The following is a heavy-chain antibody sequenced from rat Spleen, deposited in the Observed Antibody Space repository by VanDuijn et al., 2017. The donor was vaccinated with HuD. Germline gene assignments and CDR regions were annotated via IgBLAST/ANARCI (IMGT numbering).Heavy chain of an antibody. J-gene: IGHJ2*01. D-gene: IGHD1-4*01. Sequence: EVRLVESGGGLVQPGRSLKVSCVASGFTFSTSYMAWVRQAPTKGLEWVAYITTGGGSTLYRDSVKGRFTISRDNAKSTLYLQMDSLRSEDTATYYCTTGGLPYYFDYWGQGVMVTVSS. V-gene: IGHV5-27*01. CDR2: ITTGGGST. CDR1: GFTFSTSY. CDR3: TTGGLPYYFDY.